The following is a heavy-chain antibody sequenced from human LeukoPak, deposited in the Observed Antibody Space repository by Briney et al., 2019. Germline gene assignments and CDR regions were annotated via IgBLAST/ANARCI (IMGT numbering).Heavy chain of an antibody. Sequence: GGSLRLSCAASGFTFSRYGMHWVRQAPGKGLEWVAIISYDGSNKYYADSVKGRFTISRDNSKNTLYLQMNSLRAEDTAVYYCARDLRLVRGVSANPYFDYWGQGTLVTVSS. D-gene: IGHD3-10*01. CDR3: ARDLRLVRGVSANPYFDY. CDR1: GFTFSRYG. CDR2: ISYDGSNK. J-gene: IGHJ4*02. V-gene: IGHV3-30*03.